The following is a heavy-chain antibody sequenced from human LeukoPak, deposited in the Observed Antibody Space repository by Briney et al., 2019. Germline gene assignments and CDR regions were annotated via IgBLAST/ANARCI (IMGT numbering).Heavy chain of an antibody. CDR1: GGSFSGYY. Sequence: MASETLSLTCAVYGGSFSGYYWSWIRQPPGKGLEWIGEINHSGSTNYNPSLKSRVTISVDTSKNQFSLKLSSVTAADTAVYYCAIIGYCTNGVCYGDYYYYYMDVWGKGTTVTVSS. J-gene: IGHJ6*03. CDR2: INHSGST. CDR3: AIIGYCTNGVCYGDYYYYYMDV. D-gene: IGHD2-8*01. V-gene: IGHV4-34*01.